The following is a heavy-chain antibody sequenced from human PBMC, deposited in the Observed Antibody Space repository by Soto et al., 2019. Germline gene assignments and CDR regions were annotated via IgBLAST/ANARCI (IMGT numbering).Heavy chain of an antibody. CDR2: INHSGST. D-gene: IGHD3-3*01. J-gene: IGHJ5*02. CDR1: GGSFSGYY. V-gene: IGHV4-34*01. Sequence: PSETLSLTCAVYGGSFSGYYWSWIRQPPGKGLEWIGEINHSGSTNYNPSLKSRVTISVDTSKNQFSLKLSSVTAADTAVYYCARERITIFAGFDPWGQGTLVTVSS. CDR3: ARERITIFAGFDP.